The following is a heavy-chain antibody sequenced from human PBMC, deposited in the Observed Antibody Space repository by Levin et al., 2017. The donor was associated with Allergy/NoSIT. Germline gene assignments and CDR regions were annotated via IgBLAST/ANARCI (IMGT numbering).Heavy chain of an antibody. J-gene: IGHJ4*02. Sequence: GESLKISCAASGFTFSSYEMNWVRRAPGKGLEWVSYISSTGSTIYSADSVKGRFTISRDNAKNSLYLHMNSLRAEDTAVYYCARQLGNFWSGYNCFDDWGQGALVTVSS. CDR1: GFTFSSYE. CDR3: ARQLGNFWSGYNCFDD. CDR2: ISSTGSTI. V-gene: IGHV3-48*03. D-gene: IGHD3-3*01.